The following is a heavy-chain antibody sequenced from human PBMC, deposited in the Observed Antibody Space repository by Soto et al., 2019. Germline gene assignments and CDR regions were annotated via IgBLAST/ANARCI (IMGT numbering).Heavy chain of an antibody. D-gene: IGHD6-13*01. CDR1: GFTFSSYG. V-gene: IGHV3-30*03. CDR3: ARNLHSSSWYWGTDY. J-gene: IGHJ4*02. Sequence: PGGSLRLSCAASGFTFSSYGMHWVRQAPGKGLEWVAVISYDGSNKYYADSVKGRFTISRDNSKNTLYLQMNSLRAEDTAVYYCARNLHSSSWYWGTDYWGQGTLVTVSS. CDR2: ISYDGSNK.